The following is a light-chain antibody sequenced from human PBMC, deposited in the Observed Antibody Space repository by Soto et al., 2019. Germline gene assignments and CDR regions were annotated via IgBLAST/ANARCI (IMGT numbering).Light chain of an antibody. Sequence: DIQMTQSPPSLSASVGDRVTITCRASQGISKYLAWYQQKPGKVPKLLIYAASTLQSGVPSRFSGSGSGTDFTLTIRSLQPEDVATYYCQKYNSAPWTFGQGTKVEIK. CDR1: QGISKY. CDR3: QKYNSAPWT. CDR2: AAS. J-gene: IGKJ1*01. V-gene: IGKV1-27*01.